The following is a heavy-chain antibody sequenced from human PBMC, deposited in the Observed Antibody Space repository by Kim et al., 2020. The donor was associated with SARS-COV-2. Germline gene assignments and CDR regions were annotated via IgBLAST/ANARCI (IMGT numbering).Heavy chain of an antibody. CDR1: GFTFSSYW. V-gene: IGHV3-74*01. D-gene: IGHD3-22*01. Sequence: GGSLRLSCAASGFTFSSYWMHWVRQAPGKGLVWVSRINSDGSSTSYADSVKGRFTISRDNAKNTLYLQMNSLRAEDTAVYYCARGDSSGYYQLYFDLWGRGTLVTVSS. CDR2: INSDGSST. CDR3: ARGDSSGYYQLYFDL. J-gene: IGHJ2*01.